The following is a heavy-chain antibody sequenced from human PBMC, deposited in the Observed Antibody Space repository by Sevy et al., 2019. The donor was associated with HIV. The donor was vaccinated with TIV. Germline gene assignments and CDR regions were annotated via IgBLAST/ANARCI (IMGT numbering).Heavy chain of an antibody. V-gene: IGHV3-7*01. CDR3: ARGGRNFDY. CDR1: GLSFSNSW. J-gene: IGHJ4*02. Sequence: GSLRLSCAVSGLSFSNSWMTWVRQAPGKGLEWVANIKQDGSEKKYGDSVKGRFTISRDNAENSLFLQMNSLRAEDTAVYYCARGGRNFDYWGQGTLVTVSS. CDR2: IKQDGSEK.